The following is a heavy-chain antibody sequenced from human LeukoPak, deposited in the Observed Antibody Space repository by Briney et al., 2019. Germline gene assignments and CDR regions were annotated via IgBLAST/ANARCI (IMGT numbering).Heavy chain of an antibody. V-gene: IGHV5-51*01. Sequence: KVSCKASGYSFTSYWIGWVRQMPGKGLEWMGIIYPGDSDTRYSPSFQGQVTISADKSISTTYLQWSSLKASDTAMYYCARQITFGGVYYFDYWGQGTLVTVSS. CDR2: IYPGDSDT. CDR1: GYSFTSYW. J-gene: IGHJ4*02. D-gene: IGHD3-16*01. CDR3: ARQITFGGVYYFDY.